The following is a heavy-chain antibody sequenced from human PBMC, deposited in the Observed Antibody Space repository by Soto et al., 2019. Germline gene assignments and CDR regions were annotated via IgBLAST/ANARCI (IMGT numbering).Heavy chain of an antibody. CDR3: ARDPNYDFWSGYYSV. CDR2: INHSGRT. V-gene: IGHV4-34*01. D-gene: IGHD3-3*01. J-gene: IGHJ6*04. CDR1: GGSFSGYY. Sequence: SETLSLTCAVYGGSFSGYYWSWIRQPPGKGLEWIGEINHSGRTNYNPSLKSRVTISVDTSKNQFSLKLSSVTAADTAVYYCARDPNYDFWSGYYSVWGKGTTVTVSS.